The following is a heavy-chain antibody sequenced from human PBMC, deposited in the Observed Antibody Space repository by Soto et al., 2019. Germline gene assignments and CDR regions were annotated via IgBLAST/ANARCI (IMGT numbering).Heavy chain of an antibody. J-gene: IGHJ6*02. CDR2: IIPIPGTA. Sequence: QVQLVQSGAEVKKPGSSVKVSCKASGGTFSSYAISWVRQAPGHGLEWMGGIIPIPGTANYAQKFQGRVTITTDESTSTAYMEVSSLRSEDTALYYCARSQGSSTSLEIYYYYYYGMDVWGQGTTVTVSS. D-gene: IGHD2-2*01. CDR3: ARSQGSSTSLEIYYYYYYGMDV. CDR1: GGTFSSYA. V-gene: IGHV1-69*05.